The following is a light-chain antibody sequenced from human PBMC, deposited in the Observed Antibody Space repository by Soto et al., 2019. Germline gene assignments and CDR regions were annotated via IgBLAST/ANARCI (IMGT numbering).Light chain of an antibody. CDR2: WAS. CDR3: QQYYTTPLS. V-gene: IGKV4-1*01. J-gene: IGKJ4*01. CDR1: QNVLYNSNKKNY. Sequence: DIVMTQSPDSLAVSLGERATINCKSSQNVLYNSNKKNYLAWYQQKLGQPPKLLIYWASTRESGVPDRFSGSGSGTDFTLTISSLQAEDVAVYYCQQYYTTPLSFGRGTKVEIK.